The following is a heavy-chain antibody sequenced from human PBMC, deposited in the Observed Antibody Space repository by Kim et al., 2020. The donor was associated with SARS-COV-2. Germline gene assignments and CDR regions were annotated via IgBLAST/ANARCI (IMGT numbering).Heavy chain of an antibody. CDR1: GYTFTSYY. Sequence: ASVTVSCKASGYTFTSYYMHWVRQAPGQGLEWMGIINPSGGSTSYAQKFQGRVTMTRDTSTSTVYMELSSLRSEDTAVYYCARDLDPSIYSSGCNGYWGQGTLVTVSS. CDR3: ARDLDPSIYSSGCNGY. V-gene: IGHV1-46*01. J-gene: IGHJ4*02. CDR2: INPSGGST. D-gene: IGHD6-19*01.